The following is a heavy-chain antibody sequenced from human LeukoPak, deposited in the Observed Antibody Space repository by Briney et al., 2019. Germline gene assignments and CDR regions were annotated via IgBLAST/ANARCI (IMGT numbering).Heavy chain of an antibody. D-gene: IGHD5-24*01. Sequence: ASVKVSCKASGYTFTSYYMHWVRQAPGQGFEWMGIINPSSGVTTYAQKFQGRVTMTRDTSTTTVYMELTSLTSDDTAVYYCSNTRDGYNGNYFDYWGQRTLVTVSS. J-gene: IGHJ4*02. CDR2: INPSSGVT. CDR1: GYTFTSYY. CDR3: SNTRDGYNGNYFDY. V-gene: IGHV1-46*01.